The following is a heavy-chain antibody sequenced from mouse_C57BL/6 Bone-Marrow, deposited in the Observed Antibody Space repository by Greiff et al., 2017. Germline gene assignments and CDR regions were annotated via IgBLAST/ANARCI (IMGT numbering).Heavy chain of an antibody. J-gene: IGHJ3*01. CDR2: VYPRSGNT. Sequence: VQLVESGAELARPGASVKLSCKASGYTFTSYGISWVKQRTGQGLEWIGEVYPRSGNTYYNEKFKGKATLTADKSSSTAYMELRSLTSEDSAVYFCARKYDYDGFAYWGQGTLVTVSA. CDR1: GYTFTSYG. CDR3: ARKYDYDGFAY. D-gene: IGHD2-4*01. V-gene: IGHV1-81*01.